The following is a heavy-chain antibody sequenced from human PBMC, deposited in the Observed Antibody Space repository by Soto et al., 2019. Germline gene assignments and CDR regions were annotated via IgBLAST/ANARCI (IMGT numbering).Heavy chain of an antibody. CDR1: GGSISSGGYY. J-gene: IGHJ5*02. D-gene: IGHD3-10*01. CDR3: ARGSTMVRGVPDNWFDP. V-gene: IGHV4-31*03. Sequence: SETLSLTCTVSGGSISSGGYYWSWIRQHPGKGLEWIGYIYYSGSTYYNPSLKSRVTISVDTSKNQFSLKLSSVTAADTAVYYCARGSTMVRGVPDNWFDPLGQGTLVTVSS. CDR2: IYYSGST.